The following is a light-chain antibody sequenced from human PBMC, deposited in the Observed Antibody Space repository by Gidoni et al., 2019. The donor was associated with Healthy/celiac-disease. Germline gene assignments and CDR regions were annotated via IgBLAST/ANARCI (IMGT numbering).Light chain of an antibody. CDR3: QAWDSSTVV. CDR2: QDS. V-gene: IGLV3-1*01. J-gene: IGLJ2*01. CDR1: NLGVKY. Sequence: SQLPQPLSVSVSPGQSASITCSGDNLGVKYACWYQQKPGQSPALVIYQDSKRPSGIPVRLSGYNSGNTATLTISGTQAMDEADYYCQAWDSSTVVFDGGTKLXV.